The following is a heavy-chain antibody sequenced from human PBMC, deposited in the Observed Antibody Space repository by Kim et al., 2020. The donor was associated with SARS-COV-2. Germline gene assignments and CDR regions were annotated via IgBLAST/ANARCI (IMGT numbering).Heavy chain of an antibody. CDR1: GGTFSSYA. D-gene: IGHD3-22*01. Sequence: SVKVSCKASGGTFSSYAISWVRQAPGQGLEWMGGIIPIFGTANYAQKFQGRVTITADESTSTAYMELSSLRSEDTAVYYCARDHSTFYYYDSSGYLRMDVWGQGTTVTVSS. CDR3: ARDHSTFYYYDSSGYLRMDV. J-gene: IGHJ6*02. V-gene: IGHV1-69*13. CDR2: IIPIFGTA.